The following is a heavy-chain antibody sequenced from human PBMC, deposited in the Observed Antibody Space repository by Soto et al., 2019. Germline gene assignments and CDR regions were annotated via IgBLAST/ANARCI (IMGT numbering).Heavy chain of an antibody. CDR3: ARILSSSWFPFDY. CDR2: IYPGDSDT. J-gene: IGHJ4*02. D-gene: IGHD6-13*01. CDR1: GYSFTSYW. Sequence: PVESLKISCKGSGYSFTSYWIGWVRQMPGKGLEWMGIIYPGDSDTRYSPSFQGQVTISADKSISTAYLQWSSLKASDTAMYYCARILSSSWFPFDYWGQGTLVTVSS. V-gene: IGHV5-51*01.